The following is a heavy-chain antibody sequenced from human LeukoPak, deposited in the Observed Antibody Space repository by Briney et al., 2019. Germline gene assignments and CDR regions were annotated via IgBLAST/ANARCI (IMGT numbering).Heavy chain of an antibody. CDR2: IRYDGSNK. Sequence: GGSLRLSCVASGFTFSSYGMHWVRQAPGKGLEWVAFIRYDGSNKYYADSVKGRFTISRDNSKNTLYLQMNSLRAEDTAVYYCAKDLNSESGSYFDYWGQGTLVTVSS. CDR3: AKDLNSESGSYFDY. D-gene: IGHD1-26*01. CDR1: GFTFSSYG. J-gene: IGHJ4*02. V-gene: IGHV3-30*02.